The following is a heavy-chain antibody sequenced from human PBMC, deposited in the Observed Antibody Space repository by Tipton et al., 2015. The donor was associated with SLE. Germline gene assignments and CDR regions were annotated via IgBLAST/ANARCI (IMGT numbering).Heavy chain of an antibody. Sequence: SLRLSCAASGFTFSGYSMNWVRQAPGKGLEWVSVIYSGGTTYYADSVKGRFTVSRDTSKNTLYLQMNRLRVEDTAVYYCAATPGSMFGGWLDPWGQGTLVTVSS. D-gene: IGHD3-10*02. CDR2: IYSGGTT. V-gene: IGHV3-66*02. J-gene: IGHJ5*02. CDR3: AATPGSMFGGWLDP. CDR1: GFTFSGYS.